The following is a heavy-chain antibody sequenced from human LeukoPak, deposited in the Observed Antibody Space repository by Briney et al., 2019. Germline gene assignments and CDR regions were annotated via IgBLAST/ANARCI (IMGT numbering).Heavy chain of an antibody. CDR1: GFAFSSYG. CDR2: IWYDGSKK. J-gene: IGHJ4*02. Sequence: GGSLRLSCAASGFAFSSYGMHWVRQAPGKGLEWVAVIWYDGSKKYYADSVKGRFTISRDNSKNTVDLQMNSLRAEDTAMHYCARVHVSYLDCWGQGTLVTVSS. V-gene: IGHV3-33*01. CDR3: ARVHVSYLDC.